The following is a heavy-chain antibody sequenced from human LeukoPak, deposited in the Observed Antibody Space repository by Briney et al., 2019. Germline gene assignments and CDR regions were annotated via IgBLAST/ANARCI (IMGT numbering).Heavy chain of an antibody. CDR1: GFTYSSYS. CDR2: ISSSSSYI. CDR3: ARDIQWLVPGY. D-gene: IGHD6-19*01. Sequence: GGSLRLSCAASGFTYSSYSMNWVRQAPGKGLEWVSSISSSSSYIYYADSVKGRFTISRDNAKNSLYLQMNSLRAEDTAVYYCARDIQWLVPGYWGQGTLVTVSS. V-gene: IGHV3-21*01. J-gene: IGHJ4*02.